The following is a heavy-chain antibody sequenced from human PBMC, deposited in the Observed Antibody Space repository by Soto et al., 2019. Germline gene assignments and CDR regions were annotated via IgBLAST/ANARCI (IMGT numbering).Heavy chain of an antibody. V-gene: IGHV4-59*01. Sequence: QVQLQESGPRLVKPSETLSLTCTVSGGSITSDYWSWFRQSPGKGLERIGYIYSRGNTNYNPSLNNRVTISVDTSKTPCSMNLSSVIAADTAVYYCARGRPRDGYNSGHSDFDIWGQGTMVTVSS. CDR3: ARGRPRDGYNSGHSDFDI. J-gene: IGHJ3*02. D-gene: IGHD5-12*01. CDR1: GGSITSDY. CDR2: IYSRGNT.